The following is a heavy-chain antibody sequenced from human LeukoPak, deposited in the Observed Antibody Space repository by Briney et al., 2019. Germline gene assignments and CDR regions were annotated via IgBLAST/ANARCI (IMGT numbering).Heavy chain of an antibody. CDR3: ARDTINYGEHRLDAFDI. Sequence: PGGSLRLSCAASGFTFSSYSMNWVRQAPGKGLEWVSSISSSSSYIYYADSVKGRFTISRDNAKNSLYLQMNSLRAEDTAVYYCARDTINYGEHRLDAFDIWGQGTMVTVSS. CDR2: ISSSSSYI. CDR1: GFTFSSYS. J-gene: IGHJ3*02. V-gene: IGHV3-21*01. D-gene: IGHD4-17*01.